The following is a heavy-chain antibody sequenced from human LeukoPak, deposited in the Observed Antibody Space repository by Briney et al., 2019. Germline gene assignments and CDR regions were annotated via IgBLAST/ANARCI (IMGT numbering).Heavy chain of an antibody. J-gene: IGHJ4*02. CDR1: GGSFSGYY. CDR2: INHSGST. V-gene: IGHV4-34*01. D-gene: IGHD5-24*01. Sequence: SETLSLTCAVYGGSFSGYYWSWIRKPPGKGQEWNGVINHSGSTNYNPSLKSRVTISVDTSKNQFSLKLSSVTAADTAVYYCARGRRWLQSLGLFDYWGQGTLVTVSS. CDR3: ARGRRWLQSLGLFDY.